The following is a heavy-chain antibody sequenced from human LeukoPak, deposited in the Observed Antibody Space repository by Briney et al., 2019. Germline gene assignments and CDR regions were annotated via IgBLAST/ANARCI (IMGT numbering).Heavy chain of an antibody. CDR2: ISSSSSYI. J-gene: IGHJ4*02. Sequence: GGSLRLSCAVSGFSSSSYSMNWVRQAPGKGLEWVSSISSSSSYIYYADSVKGRFTISRDNAKNSLYLQMNSLRAEDTAVYYCARAAPGASCDYWGQGTLVTVSS. CDR1: GFSSSSYS. V-gene: IGHV3-21*01. CDR3: ARAAPGASCDY. D-gene: IGHD2-2*01.